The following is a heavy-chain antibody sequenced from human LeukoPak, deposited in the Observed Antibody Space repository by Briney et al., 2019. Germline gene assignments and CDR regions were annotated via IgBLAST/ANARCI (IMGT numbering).Heavy chain of an antibody. J-gene: IGHJ4*02. CDR2: IYSGGST. CDR1: GFTVSSNY. CDR3: ARVKMYKWELLGAFDY. V-gene: IGHV3-66*01. D-gene: IGHD1-26*01. Sequence: GGSLRLSCAASGFTVSSNYMSWVRQAPGKGLEWVSVIYSGGSTYYADSVKGRFTISRDNSKNTLYLQMNSLRAEDTAVYYCARVKMYKWELLGAFDYWGQGTLVTVSS.